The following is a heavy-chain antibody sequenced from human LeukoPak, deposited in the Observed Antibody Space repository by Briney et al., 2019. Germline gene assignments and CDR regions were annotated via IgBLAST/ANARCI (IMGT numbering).Heavy chain of an antibody. CDR1: GYTFTGYY. Sequence: GASVKVSCKASGYTFTGYYMHWVRQAPGQGLEWMGWINPNSGGTNYAQKFQGWVTMTRDTSISTAYMELSRLRSDDTAVYYCARGNSLSGSSGWYYFDYWGQGTLVTVSS. CDR3: ARGNSLSGSSGWYYFDY. CDR2: INPNSGGT. V-gene: IGHV1-2*04. D-gene: IGHD6-19*01. J-gene: IGHJ4*02.